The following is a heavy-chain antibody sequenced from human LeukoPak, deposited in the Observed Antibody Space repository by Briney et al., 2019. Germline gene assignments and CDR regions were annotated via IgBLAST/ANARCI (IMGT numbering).Heavy chain of an antibody. V-gene: IGHV4-39*02. Sequence: PSETLSLTCTVSGGSISSSSYYWGWIRQPPGKGLEWIGSIYYSGSTYYNPSLKSRVTISVDTSKNQFSLKLSSVTAADTAVYYCARDLEDSSGYYGYFQHWGQGTLVTVSS. CDR1: GGSISSSSYY. J-gene: IGHJ1*01. D-gene: IGHD3-22*01. CDR3: ARDLEDSSGYYGYFQH. CDR2: IYYSGST.